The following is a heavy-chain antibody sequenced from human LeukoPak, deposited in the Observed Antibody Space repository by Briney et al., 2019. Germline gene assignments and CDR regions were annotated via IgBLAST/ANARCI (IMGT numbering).Heavy chain of an antibody. CDR2: IYYSGST. J-gene: IGHJ4*02. Sequence: SQTLSLTCTVSGGSISSGGYYWSWIRQHPGKGLEWIGYIYYSGSTYYNPSLKSRVTISVDTSKNQFSLKLSSVTAADTAVYYCARVWYSSGWHGLDYWGQGTLVTVSS. CDR3: ARVWYSSGWHGLDY. D-gene: IGHD6-19*01. CDR1: GGSISSGGYY. V-gene: IGHV4-31*03.